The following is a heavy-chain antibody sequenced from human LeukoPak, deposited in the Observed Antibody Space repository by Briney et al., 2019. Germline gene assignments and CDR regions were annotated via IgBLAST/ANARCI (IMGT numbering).Heavy chain of an antibody. D-gene: IGHD6-13*01. J-gene: IGHJ6*03. CDR2: IRYDGSNK. V-gene: IGHV3-30*02. CDR1: GFTFSSYG. CDR3: AKVRIAAAHYYYYYMDV. Sequence: PGGSLRLSCAASGFTFSSYGMHWVRQAPGKGLEWVAFIRYDGSNKYYADSVKGRFTISRDNSKNTLYLQMNSLRAEDTAVYYCAKVRIAAAHYYYYYMDVWGKGTTVTISS.